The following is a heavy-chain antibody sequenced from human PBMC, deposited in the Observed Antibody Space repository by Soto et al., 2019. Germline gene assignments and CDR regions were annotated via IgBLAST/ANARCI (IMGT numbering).Heavy chain of an antibody. D-gene: IGHD6-13*01. V-gene: IGHV1-8*01. CDR1: GYTFTSYD. J-gene: IGHJ6*02. CDR3: ARAGIAAPYYYYGMDV. CDR2: MNPNSGNT. Sequence: ASVKVSCKASGYTFTSYDINWVRQATGQGLEWMGWMNPNSGNTGYAQKFQGRVTMTRNTSISTAYMELSSLRSEDTAVYYCARAGIAAPYYYYGMDVWGQGTTVTVSS.